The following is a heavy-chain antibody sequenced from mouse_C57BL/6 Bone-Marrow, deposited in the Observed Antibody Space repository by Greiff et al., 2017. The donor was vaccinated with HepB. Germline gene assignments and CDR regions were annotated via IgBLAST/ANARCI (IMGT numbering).Heavy chain of an antibody. CDR1: GFTFSSYA. J-gene: IGHJ1*03. CDR3: ARDTTVVDWYFDV. CDR2: ISDGGSYT. V-gene: IGHV5-4*01. Sequence: DVMLVESGGGLVKPGGSLKLSCAASGFTFSSYAMSWVRQTPEKRLEWVATISDGGSYTYYPDNVKGRSTISRDNAKNNLYLQMSHLQSEDTAMYYCARDTTVVDWYFDVWGTGTTVTVSS. D-gene: IGHD1-1*01.